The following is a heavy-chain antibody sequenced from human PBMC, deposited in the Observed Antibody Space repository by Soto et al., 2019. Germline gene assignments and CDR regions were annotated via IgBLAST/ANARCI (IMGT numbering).Heavy chain of an antibody. J-gene: IGHJ4*02. V-gene: IGHV3-23*01. CDR1: GFTFSNYA. CDR3: TQSRSAMIYYFDF. Sequence: EVQVLESGGGLVQPGGSLRLSCAASGFTFSNYAMNWVRQAPGKGLEWDSGISATCVKTYSADSVKGRFTMSRDNSKDTVYLEMNSLRAEDTAVYYCTQSRSAMIYYFDFWGLGAQVTVSS. D-gene: IGHD3-22*01. CDR2: ISATCVKT.